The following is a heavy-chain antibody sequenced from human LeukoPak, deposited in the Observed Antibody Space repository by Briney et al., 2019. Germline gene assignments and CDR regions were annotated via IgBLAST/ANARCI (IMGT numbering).Heavy chain of an antibody. CDR1: GASFNTYY. Sequence: SETLSLTCAVYGASFNTYYWNWIRQSPGKGLEWIGEINHTGTTNYNPSLKSRVTISVDTSKNQFSLKLSSVTAADTAVYYCARHAWGGSYLNYYYYMDVWGKGTTVTISS. V-gene: IGHV4-34*01. CDR3: ARHAWGGSYLNYYYYMDV. D-gene: IGHD1-26*01. J-gene: IGHJ6*03. CDR2: INHTGTT.